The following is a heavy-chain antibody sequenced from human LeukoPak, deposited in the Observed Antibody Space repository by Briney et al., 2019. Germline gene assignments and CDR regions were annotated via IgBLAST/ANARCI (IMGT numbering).Heavy chain of an antibody. CDR2: ISAYNGNT. V-gene: IGHV1-18*01. CDR3: ARDYDFWSGLNWFDP. Sequence: ASVNVSFKASGYTFTSYGISWVRQAPGQGLEWMGWISAYNGNTNYAQKLQGRVTMTTDTSTSTAYMELRSLRSDDTAVYYCARDYDFWSGLNWFDPWGQGTLVTVSS. J-gene: IGHJ5*02. D-gene: IGHD3-3*01. CDR1: GYTFTSYG.